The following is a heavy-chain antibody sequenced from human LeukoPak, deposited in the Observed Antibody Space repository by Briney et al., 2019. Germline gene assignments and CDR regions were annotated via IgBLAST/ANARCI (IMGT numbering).Heavy chain of an antibody. CDR1: GFTFSSYS. V-gene: IGHV3-23*01. CDR2: ISSSGGST. J-gene: IGHJ4*02. Sequence: PGGSLRLSCAASGFTFSSYSMNWVRQAPGKGLEWVSAISSSGGSTYYADSVKGRFTIPRDNSKNTLYLQMNSLRAEDTAVYYCAKTEVVAATGYFDYWGQGTLVTVSS. CDR3: AKTEVVAATGYFDY. D-gene: IGHD2-15*01.